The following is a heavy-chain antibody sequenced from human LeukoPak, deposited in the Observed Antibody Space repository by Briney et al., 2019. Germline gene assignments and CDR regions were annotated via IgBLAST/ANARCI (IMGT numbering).Heavy chain of an antibody. CDR3: ATERSWNSRAFDI. Sequence: ASVKASCKASGYTFTGYYMHWVRQAPGKGLEWMGGFDPEDGETIYAQKFQGRVTMTEDTSTDTAYMELSSLRSEDTAVYYCATERSWNSRAFDIWGQGTMVTVSS. V-gene: IGHV1-24*01. CDR2: FDPEDGET. D-gene: IGHD1-7*01. J-gene: IGHJ3*02. CDR1: GYTFTGYY.